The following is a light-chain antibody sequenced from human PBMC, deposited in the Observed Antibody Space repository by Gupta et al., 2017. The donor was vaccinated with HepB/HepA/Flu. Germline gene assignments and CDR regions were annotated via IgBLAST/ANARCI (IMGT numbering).Light chain of an antibody. CDR3: RQLNSFPLT. CDR2: AAS. V-gene: IGKV1-9*01. Sequence: DIQLTQSPSFLSASVGDRVTITCRASQGIRSDLAWYQQKPGKVPKLLIYAASTLQSGVPSTFSGSGSGTEFTLTISSLQPEDFATYYCRQLNSFPLTFGGGTKVEIK. CDR1: QGIRSD. J-gene: IGKJ4*01.